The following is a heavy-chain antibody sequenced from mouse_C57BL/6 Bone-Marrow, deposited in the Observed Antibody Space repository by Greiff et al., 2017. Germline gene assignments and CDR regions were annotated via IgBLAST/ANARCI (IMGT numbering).Heavy chain of an antibody. V-gene: IGHV5-4*01. Sequence: EVKLVESGGGLVKPGGSLKLSCAASGFTFSSYAMSWVRQTPEKRLEWVATISGGGSYTYYPDNVKGRFTISRDNAKNNLYLQMSHLKSEDTAMYYCARDFGSSYVDYWGQGTSVTVSS. J-gene: IGHJ4*01. CDR3: ARDFGSSYVDY. CDR1: GFTFSSYA. CDR2: ISGGGSYT. D-gene: IGHD1-1*01.